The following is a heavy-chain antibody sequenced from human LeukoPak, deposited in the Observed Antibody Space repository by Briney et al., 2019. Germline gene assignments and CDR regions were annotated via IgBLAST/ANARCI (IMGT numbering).Heavy chain of an antibody. V-gene: IGHV3-23*01. CDR2: IFPSGGEI. J-gene: IGHJ2*01. CDR1: GFTFSTFA. Sequence: PGGSLRLSCEASGFTFSTFAMIWVRQPPGKGLEWVSSIFPSGGEIHYADSVRGRFTISRDNSKNTLYLQMNSLRAEDTAVYYCAKDTASSWWYFDLWGRGTLVTVSS. D-gene: IGHD5-18*01. CDR3: AKDTASSWWYFDL.